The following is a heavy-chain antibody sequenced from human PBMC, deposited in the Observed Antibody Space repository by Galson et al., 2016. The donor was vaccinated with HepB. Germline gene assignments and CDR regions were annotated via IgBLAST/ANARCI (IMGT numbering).Heavy chain of an antibody. D-gene: IGHD3-10*01. CDR3: ARGGSGSHPNQHYFYYYALDV. V-gene: IGHV3-48*01. Sequence: SLRLSCAASGSTFNSYSMNWVRQAPGKGLEWVSYISSSSSAIYYADSVKGRFTISGDNAKNSLYLQMNSLSAEDTAVYYCARGGSGSHPNQHYFYYYALDVWGIGATVTVSS. CDR2: ISSSSSAI. CDR1: GSTFNSYS. J-gene: IGHJ6*04.